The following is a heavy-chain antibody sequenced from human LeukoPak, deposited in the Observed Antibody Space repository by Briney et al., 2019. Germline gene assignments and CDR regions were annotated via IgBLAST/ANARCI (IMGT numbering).Heavy chain of an antibody. J-gene: IGHJ4*02. Sequence: ASVKVSCKASGYTFTGYYMHWVRQAPGQGLEWMGRINPNSGGTNYAQKFQGRVTMTRDTSISTAYMELSRLRSDDTAVYYCARVNIVARGRIFDYWGQGTLVTVSS. D-gene: IGHD6-6*01. CDR2: INPNSGGT. CDR3: ARVNIVARGRIFDY. CDR1: GYTFTGYY. V-gene: IGHV1-2*06.